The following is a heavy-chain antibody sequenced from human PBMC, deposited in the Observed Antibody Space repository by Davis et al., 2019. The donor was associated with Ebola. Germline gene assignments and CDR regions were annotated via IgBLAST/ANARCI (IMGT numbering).Heavy chain of an antibody. CDR3: ARVYYYYYGMDV. CDR2: ISWNSGTI. CDR1: GFIFGDYA. V-gene: IGHV3-9*01. Sequence: PGGSLRLSCVASGFIFGDYAMHWVRQVPGKGLEWVSGISWNSGTIGYADSVKGRFTISRDNSKNTLYLQMNSLRAEDTAVYYCARVYYYYYGMDVWGQGTTVTVSS. J-gene: IGHJ6*02.